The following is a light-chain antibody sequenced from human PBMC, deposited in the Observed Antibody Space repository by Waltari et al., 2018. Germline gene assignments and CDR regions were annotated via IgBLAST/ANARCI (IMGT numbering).Light chain of an antibody. CDR2: PAS. Sequence: DIQMTQSPSSLSASVGDRVTITCRASQSISSYLNWYQQTPGKAPNVLIYPASSLQSGVPSRVSGSGSGTDFTLTISSLQPEDFATYYCQQSYSTPMYTFGQGTKLEIK. J-gene: IGKJ2*01. CDR3: QQSYSTPMYT. V-gene: IGKV1-39*01. CDR1: QSISSY.